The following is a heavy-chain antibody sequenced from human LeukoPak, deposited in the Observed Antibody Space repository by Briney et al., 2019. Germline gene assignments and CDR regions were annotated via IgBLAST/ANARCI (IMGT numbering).Heavy chain of an antibody. J-gene: IGHJ6*03. V-gene: IGHV1-69*06. CDR3: ASARITIFGAPGYYYYYVDV. CDR2: IIPIFGTA. D-gene: IGHD3-3*01. CDR1: GGTFSSYA. Sequence: GASVKVSCKASGGTFSSYAISWVRQAPGQGLEWMGGIIPIFGTANYAQKFQGRVTITADKSTSTAYMELSSLRSEDTAVYYCASARITIFGAPGYYYYYVDVWGKGTTVTVSS.